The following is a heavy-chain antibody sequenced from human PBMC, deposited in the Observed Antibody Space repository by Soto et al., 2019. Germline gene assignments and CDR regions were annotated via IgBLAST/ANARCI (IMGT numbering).Heavy chain of an antibody. D-gene: IGHD6-6*01. J-gene: IGHJ4*02. V-gene: IGHV3-30*02. CDR2: IWHDGSNK. Sequence: GGSLRLSCAVSGFPFDSYGMHWVRQAPGKGLEWVAVIWHDGSNKYYADSEKGRFTISRDNAKNTLYLQKNSLRAEDTAVFYCDVFPPWSGSSSTFDYWGQGTLVTVSS. CDR1: GFPFDSYG. CDR3: DVFPPWSGSSSTFDY.